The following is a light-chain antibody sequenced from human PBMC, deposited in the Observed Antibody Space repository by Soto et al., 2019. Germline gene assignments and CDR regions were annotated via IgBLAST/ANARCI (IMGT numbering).Light chain of an antibody. CDR2: EVS. J-gene: IGLJ2*01. Sequence: QSALTQPASVSGSPGQSITISFTGTSSDVGSYNLVSWYQQHPGKAPKLMIYEVSKRTSGVSNRFSGSKSGNTASLTISGLQAEDEADYYCCSYAGSSTNVVFGGGTKLTVL. V-gene: IGLV2-23*02. CDR1: SSDVGSYNL. CDR3: CSYAGSSTNVV.